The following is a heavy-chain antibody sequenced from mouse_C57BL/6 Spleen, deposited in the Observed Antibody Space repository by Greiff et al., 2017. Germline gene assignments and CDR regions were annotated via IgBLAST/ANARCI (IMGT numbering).Heavy chain of an antibody. V-gene: IGHV5-9-1*02. CDR1: GFTFSSYA. D-gene: IGHD1-1*02. J-gene: IGHJ1*03. Sequence: EVMLVESGEGLVKPGGSLKLSCAASGFTFSSYAMSWVRQTPEKRLEWVAYISSGGDYIYYADTVKGRFTISRDTARNTLYLQMSSLKGEETAMDYCTREGGGWYFDVWGTGTTVTVSS. CDR2: ISSGGDYI. CDR3: TREGGGWYFDV.